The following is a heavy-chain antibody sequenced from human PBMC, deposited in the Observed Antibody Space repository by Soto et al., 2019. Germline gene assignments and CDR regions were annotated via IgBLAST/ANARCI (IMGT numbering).Heavy chain of an antibody. CDR2: IWYDGSNK. V-gene: IGHV3-33*01. J-gene: IGHJ4*02. D-gene: IGHD3-9*01. CDR3: PRGGDILTGVDN. Sequence: QVQLVESGGGVVQPGRSLRLSCAASGFTFSSYGMHWVRQAPGKGLEWVAVIWYDGSNKYYADSVKGRFTISRDNSKNPRYRKMTTREAENRAVYSCPRGGDILTGVDNWAQGTLVT. CDR1: GFTFSSYG.